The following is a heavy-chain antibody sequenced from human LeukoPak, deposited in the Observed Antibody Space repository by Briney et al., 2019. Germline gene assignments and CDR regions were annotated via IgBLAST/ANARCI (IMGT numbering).Heavy chain of an antibody. D-gene: IGHD2-2*01. CDR3: ARAGEDIVVVPAAMNYYYMDV. V-gene: IGHV1-69*13. J-gene: IGHJ6*03. Sequence: SVKVSCKASGGTFSSYAISWVRQAPGQGLEWMGGIIPIFGTANYAQKFQGRVTITADESTSTAYMELSSLRSEDTAVYYCARAGEDIVVVPAAMNYYYMDVWGKGTTVTVSS. CDR2: IIPIFGTA. CDR1: GGTFSSYA.